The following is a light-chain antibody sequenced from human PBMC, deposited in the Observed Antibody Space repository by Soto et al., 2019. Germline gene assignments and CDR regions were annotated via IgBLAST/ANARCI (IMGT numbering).Light chain of an antibody. Sequence: EIVMTQSPATLSVSPGERATLSCRASQSVSSNLAWYQQKPGQAPRLLIYGASTRATGIPARFSGSGSGTEFTLTISSLQSEDFAVYYCQQYNNWPPLPFGGGTKLEIQ. CDR2: GAS. CDR3: QQYNNWPPLP. J-gene: IGKJ4*01. CDR1: QSVSSN. V-gene: IGKV3-15*01.